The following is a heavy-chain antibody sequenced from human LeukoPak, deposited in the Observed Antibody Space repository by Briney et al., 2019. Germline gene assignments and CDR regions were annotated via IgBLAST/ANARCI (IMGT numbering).Heavy chain of an antibody. CDR3: ATIAYDILAGYHPFDY. J-gene: IGHJ4*02. CDR2: ISSNGAST. Sequence: GGSLRLSCVVSGFSLNSYAMSWVRQAPGKGLECVAAISSNGASTYSADSVRGRFSISRDKSMNTLHLQLHGLRAEDTAIYYCATIAYDILAGYHPFDYWGQGTLVTVSS. D-gene: IGHD3-9*01. V-gene: IGHV3-23*01. CDR1: GFSLNSYA.